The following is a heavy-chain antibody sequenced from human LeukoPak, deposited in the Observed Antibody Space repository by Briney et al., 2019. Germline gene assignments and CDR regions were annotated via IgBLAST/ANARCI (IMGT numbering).Heavy chain of an antibody. CDR3: ARLNGGNSGYYYYYGMDV. D-gene: IGHD4-23*01. J-gene: IGHJ6*02. CDR1: GGSVSSYY. CDR2: IYYSGST. Sequence: SETLSLTCTVSGGSVSSYYWSWIRQPPGKGLEWIGYIYYSGSTNYNPSLKSRVTISVDTSKNQFSLKLSSVTAADTAVYYCARLNGGNSGYYYYYGMDVWGQGTTVTVSS. V-gene: IGHV4-59*08.